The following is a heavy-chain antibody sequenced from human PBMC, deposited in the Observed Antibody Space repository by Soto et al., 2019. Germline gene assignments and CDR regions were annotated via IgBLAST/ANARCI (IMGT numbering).Heavy chain of an antibody. V-gene: IGHV3-33*01. CDR2: IWYDGSNK. CDR1: GFIFNRCG. D-gene: IGHD3-10*01. J-gene: IGHJ4*02. Sequence: GGSLRLSCEVSGFIFNRCGMHWVRQAPGKGQEWLTTIWYDGSNKYYIDSVKGRFSISRDNSENRLFLQMNTLRAEDTAVYYCARDLSYGLETPDHGSGSYGLIWGQGT. CDR3: ARDLSYGLETPDHGSGSYGLI.